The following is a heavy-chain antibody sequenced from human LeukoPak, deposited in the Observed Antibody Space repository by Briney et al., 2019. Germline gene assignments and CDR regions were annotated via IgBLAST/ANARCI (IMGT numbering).Heavy chain of an antibody. Sequence: TVKVSCKASGGTFSSYAISWLRQAPGQGLEWMGRIIPIFGTANYAQKFQGRVTITTDESTSTAYMELSSLRSEDTAVYYCTSGAAGNEGIEELFDYWGQGTLVTVSS. V-gene: IGHV1-69*05. CDR1: GGTFSSYA. CDR3: TSGAAGNEGIEELFDY. J-gene: IGHJ4*02. D-gene: IGHD1-1*01. CDR2: IIPIFGTA.